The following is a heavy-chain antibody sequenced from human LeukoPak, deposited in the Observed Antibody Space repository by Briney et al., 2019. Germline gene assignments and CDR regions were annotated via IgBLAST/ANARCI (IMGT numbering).Heavy chain of an antibody. CDR1: GYTFTTYN. J-gene: IGHJ4*02. CDR3: ARVGYSYGYYFDY. CDR2: ISGYNGNT. Sequence: ASVKVSCKASGYTFTTYNINWVRQAPGQGLEWMGWISGYNGNTNYAQKLQGRVTMTTDTSTSTAYMELRSLRSDDTAVYYCARVGYSYGYYFDYWGQGTLVTVSS. D-gene: IGHD5-18*01. V-gene: IGHV1-18*01.